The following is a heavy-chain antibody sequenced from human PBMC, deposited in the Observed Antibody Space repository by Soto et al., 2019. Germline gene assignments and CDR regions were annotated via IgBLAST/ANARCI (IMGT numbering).Heavy chain of an antibody. CDR2: IYYSGST. V-gene: IGHV4-30-4*01. CDR3: ARRHSSPYFDY. D-gene: IGHD6-13*01. J-gene: IGHJ4*02. CDR1: GGSISSGDYY. Sequence: QVQLQESGPGLVKPSQTLSLTCTVSGGSISSGDYYWSWIRQPPGKGLEWIGNIYYSGSTYYNPSXKCXVTISVDTSKNQFSLKLSSVTAADTAVYYCARRHSSPYFDYWGQGTLVTVSS.